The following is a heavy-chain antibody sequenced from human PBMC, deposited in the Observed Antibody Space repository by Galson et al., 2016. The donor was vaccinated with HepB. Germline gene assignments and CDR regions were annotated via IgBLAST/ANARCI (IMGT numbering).Heavy chain of an antibody. J-gene: IGHJ6*02. CDR2: TSYDGSDN. V-gene: IGHV3-30*18. D-gene: IGHD6-19*01. Sequence: SLRLSCAAFGSTFRTYGMHWVRRAPGKGPEWLAVTSYDGSDNYYAGSVKGRFTISRDNSKNMFYLQMNSLRAEDTAEYYCAKDQGTVAGTHNYQNYAMDVWGPGTTVIVSS. CDR3: AKDQGTVAGTHNYQNYAMDV. CDR1: GSTFRTYG.